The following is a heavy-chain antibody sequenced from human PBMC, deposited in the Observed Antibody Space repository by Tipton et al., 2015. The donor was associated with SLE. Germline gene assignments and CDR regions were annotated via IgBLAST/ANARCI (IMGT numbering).Heavy chain of an antibody. V-gene: IGHV4-59*01. CDR2: IFYSGIT. Sequence: TLSLTCTVSGGSISSYYWSWIRQSPGKGLEWIGNIFYSGITNDNPSLKSRITISVDSFKNQFSLRLNSVTAADTAINYCAREEGSGGGILDYWGQGILVTVSS. J-gene: IGHJ4*02. D-gene: IGHD2-15*01. CDR1: GGSISSYY. CDR3: AREEGSGGGILDY.